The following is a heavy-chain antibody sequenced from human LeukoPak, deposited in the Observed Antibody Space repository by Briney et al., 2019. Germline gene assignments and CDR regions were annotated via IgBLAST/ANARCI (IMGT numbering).Heavy chain of an antibody. CDR2: IYWDDDN. Sequence: SGPTLVKPPQTLTLTGSFSGFSLGTRGVGVGWIRQPPVKALEWLALIYWDDDNRYSPSLKSRLIITKATSKNQAVLTMTNMGPVNTATYYCAHRVFPWYSFDFWRQGPVVTVSS. D-gene: IGHD6-13*01. J-gene: IGHJ4*02. CDR3: AHRVFPWYSFDF. V-gene: IGHV2-5*02. CDR1: GFSLGTRGVG.